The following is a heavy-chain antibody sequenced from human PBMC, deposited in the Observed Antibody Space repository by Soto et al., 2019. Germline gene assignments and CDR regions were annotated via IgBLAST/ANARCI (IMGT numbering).Heavy chain of an antibody. CDR1: GFTFSSYS. V-gene: IGHV3-21*01. D-gene: IGHD2-15*01. CDR3: ARDYCSGGSCYYYYGMDF. J-gene: IGHJ6*02. Sequence: GGSLRLSCAASGFTFSSYSMNWVRQAPGKGLEWVSSISSSSSYIYYADSVKGRFTISRDNAKNSLYLQMNSLRAEDTALYYCARDYCSGGSCYYYYGMDFWGQGTTVTVSS. CDR2: ISSSSSYI.